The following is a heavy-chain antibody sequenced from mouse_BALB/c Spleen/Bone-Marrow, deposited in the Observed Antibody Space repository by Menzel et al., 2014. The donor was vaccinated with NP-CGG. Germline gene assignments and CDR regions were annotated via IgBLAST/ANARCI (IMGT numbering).Heavy chain of an antibody. D-gene: IGHD1-1*01. CDR1: GFTFSSYG. Sequence: EVMLVESGGDLVKPGGSLKLSCAASGFTFSSYGMSWVRQTPDKRLGWVATISSGGSYTYYPDSVKGRFTISRDNAKNTLYLQMSSLKSEDTAMYYCASGNYYAMDYWGQGTSVTVSS. V-gene: IGHV5-6*01. CDR3: ASGNYYAMDY. J-gene: IGHJ4*01. CDR2: ISSGGSYT.